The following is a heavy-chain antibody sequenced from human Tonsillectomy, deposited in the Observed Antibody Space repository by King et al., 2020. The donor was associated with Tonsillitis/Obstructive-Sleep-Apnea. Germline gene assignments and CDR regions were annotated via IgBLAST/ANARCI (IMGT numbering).Heavy chain of an antibody. Sequence: VQLVQSGAEVKKPGASVKVSCKASGYTFTRNYIHWVRRAPGQGLEWMGIINPSDSITTYAQKFQGRVTMTRDTSTSTVNMELRSLTSEDTAVYYCVRDDKDGRHFDYWGQGSLVTVSS. CDR1: GYTFTRNY. D-gene: IGHD2-15*01. V-gene: IGHV1-46*01. CDR3: VRDDKDGRHFDY. J-gene: IGHJ4*02. CDR2: INPSDSIT.